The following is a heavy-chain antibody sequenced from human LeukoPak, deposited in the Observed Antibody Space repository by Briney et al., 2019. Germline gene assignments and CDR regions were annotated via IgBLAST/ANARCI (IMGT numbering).Heavy chain of an antibody. D-gene: IGHD6-25*01. Sequence: PGGSLRLSCAASGFTFSGSAMHWVRQASGKGLEWVGRIRSKANSYATAYAASVKGRFTISRDDSKNTLYLQMNSLKTEDTAVYYCTTDDEYSSGWRVYWGQGTLVTVSS. CDR1: GFTFSGSA. V-gene: IGHV3-73*01. CDR3: TTDDEYSSGWRVY. J-gene: IGHJ4*02. CDR2: IRSKANSYAT.